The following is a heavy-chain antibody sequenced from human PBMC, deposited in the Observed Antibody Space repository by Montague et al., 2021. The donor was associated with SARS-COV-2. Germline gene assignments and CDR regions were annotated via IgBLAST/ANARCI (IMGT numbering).Heavy chain of an antibody. CDR2: INHSGST. V-gene: IGHV4-34*01. Sequence: SETLSLTCAVYGGSFSGYYWSWIRQPPGKGLGWIGEINHSGSTNYNPPLKSRVTISVDTSKNQFSLKLSSVTAADTAVYYCASLTLGYCSSTSCYSDWFDPWGQGTLVTVSS. CDR3: ASLTLGYCSSTSCYSDWFDP. CDR1: GGSFSGYY. D-gene: IGHD2-2*02. J-gene: IGHJ5*02.